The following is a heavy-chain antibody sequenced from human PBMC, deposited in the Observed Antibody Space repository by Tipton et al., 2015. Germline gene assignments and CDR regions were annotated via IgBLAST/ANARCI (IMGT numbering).Heavy chain of an antibody. CDR2: ISQSGNT. CDR1: GGSISSTNW. D-gene: IGHD2-21*01. CDR3: ARRCGADCYCGSYFDH. V-gene: IGHV4-4*02. Sequence: TLSLTCAVSGGSISSTNWWTWVRQPPGKGLEWIREISQSGNTNYNPSLKSRVAISADKSKNQFSLNLKSVTAADTAVYYCARRCGADCYCGSYFDHWGQGTLVNVSS. J-gene: IGHJ4*02.